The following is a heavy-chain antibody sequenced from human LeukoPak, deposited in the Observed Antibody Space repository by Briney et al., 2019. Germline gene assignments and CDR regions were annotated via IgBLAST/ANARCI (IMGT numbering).Heavy chain of an antibody. J-gene: IGHJ6*02. CDR3: AREAGSSGWYPYYYYGMDV. CDR2: IWYDGTKK. V-gene: IGHV3-33*01. CDR1: GFTFSNYG. D-gene: IGHD6-19*01. Sequence: GGSLRLSCAASGFTFSNYGIHWVRQAPGKGLEWVAVIWYDGTKKYYADSVEGRFTISRDNSKNTLYLQMNSLRAEDTAMYYCAREAGSSGWYPYYYYGMDVWGQGTTVTVSS.